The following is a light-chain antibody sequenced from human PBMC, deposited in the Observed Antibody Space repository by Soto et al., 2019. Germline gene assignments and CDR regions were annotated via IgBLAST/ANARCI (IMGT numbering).Light chain of an antibody. CDR1: QDIRAE. CDR2: GTS. J-gene: IGKJ1*01. CDR3: LQDYDYPRT. Sequence: AIQMTQSPSSLSASVGDRVTITCRASQDIRAELGWYQQKPGEAPKLLVYGTSTLQTGVPSRFSGSGSGADFTLTISSQQPEDFATYYCLQDYDYPRTFGQGTKVEIK. V-gene: IGKV1-6*01.